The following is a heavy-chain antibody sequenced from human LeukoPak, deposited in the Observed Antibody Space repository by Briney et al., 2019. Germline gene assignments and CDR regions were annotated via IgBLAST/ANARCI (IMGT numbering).Heavy chain of an antibody. Sequence: ASVKVSSKASGYTFTNYWMHWVRQAPGQGLQWMGMINTGAGSTTYAQAFQGRVTMTRDTSSSTVYMELSSLRSEDTAVYYCARGVYYYHSGGYYDFDYWGQGTLVTVSS. CDR3: ARGVYYYHSGGYYDFDY. D-gene: IGHD3-22*01. V-gene: IGHV1-46*01. J-gene: IGHJ4*02. CDR1: GYTFTNYW. CDR2: INTGAGST.